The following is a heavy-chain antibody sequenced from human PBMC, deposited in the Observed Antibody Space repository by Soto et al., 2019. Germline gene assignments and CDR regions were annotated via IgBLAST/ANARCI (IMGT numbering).Heavy chain of an antibody. J-gene: IGHJ4*02. V-gene: IGHV3-23*01. D-gene: IGHD3-16*01. CDR2: ISASGGST. CDR3: ARGAVMPDS. Sequence: GGSLRLSCAASGFTFDSFAMTWVRQAPGKGPEWVSAISASGGSTFYADSVKGRFTISRDSSKNTLYLQMNSLRAEDTAVYYCARGAVMPDSWGQGTLVTVSS. CDR1: GFTFDSFA.